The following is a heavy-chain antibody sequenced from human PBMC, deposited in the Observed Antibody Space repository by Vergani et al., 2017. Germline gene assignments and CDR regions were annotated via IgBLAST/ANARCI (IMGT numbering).Heavy chain of an antibody. CDR1: GFTFSSYA. Sequence: EVQLLESGGGLVQPGGSLRLSCAASGFTFSSYAMSWVRQAPGKGLEWVSSISSSSSYIYYADSVKGRFTISRDNAKNTLYLQMNSLRAEDTAVYYCARGLAVAGGLSWYFDLWGRGTLVTVSS. CDR3: ARGLAVAGGLSWYFDL. V-gene: IGHV3-21*04. J-gene: IGHJ2*01. CDR2: ISSSSSYI. D-gene: IGHD6-19*01.